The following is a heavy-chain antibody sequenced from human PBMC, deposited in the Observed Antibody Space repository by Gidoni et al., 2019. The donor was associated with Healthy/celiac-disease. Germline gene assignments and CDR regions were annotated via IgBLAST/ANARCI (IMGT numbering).Heavy chain of an antibody. J-gene: IGHJ4*02. CDR1: GFTLSSYA. V-gene: IGHV3-23*01. CDR3: AKPGGNSVLSYGPDY. Sequence: EVQLLESGGGLVQPGGFLRLSCAASGFTLSSYAMSWVRQAPGRGLEWVSAISGSGGSTYYADSVKGRFTISGDNSKNTLYLQMHSLRAEDTAVYYCAKPGGNSVLSYGPDYWGQGTLVTVSS. CDR2: ISGSGGST. D-gene: IGHD2-21*02.